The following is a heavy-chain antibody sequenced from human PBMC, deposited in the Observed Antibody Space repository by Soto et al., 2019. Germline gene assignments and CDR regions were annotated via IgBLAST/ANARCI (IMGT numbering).Heavy chain of an antibody. CDR3: ARDLILFYSSSCPGY. J-gene: IGHJ4*02. CDR1: GYTFTSYG. Sequence: ASVQVSCKASGYTFTSYGISWARQAPGEGLEWMGWISAYNGNTNYAQKLQGRVTMTTDTSTSTAYMELRSLRSDDTAVYYCARDLILFYSSSCPGYWGQGTLVTVSS. CDR2: ISAYNGNT. D-gene: IGHD6-13*01. V-gene: IGHV1-18*04.